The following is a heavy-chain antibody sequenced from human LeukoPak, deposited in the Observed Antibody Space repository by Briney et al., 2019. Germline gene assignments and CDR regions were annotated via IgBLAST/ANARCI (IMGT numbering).Heavy chain of an antibody. Sequence: GGSLRLSCAASGFTFSDHYIDWVRQAPGKGLEWVGRSRDKGNRYTTAYAASVRGRFTISKDDSKNSLYLQMNSLKIEDTAVYYCTRLGIAPRDFDYWGQGTLVTVSS. CDR2: SRDKGNRYTT. V-gene: IGHV3-72*01. CDR3: TRLGIAPRDFDY. J-gene: IGHJ4*02. CDR1: GFTFSDHY. D-gene: IGHD6-6*01.